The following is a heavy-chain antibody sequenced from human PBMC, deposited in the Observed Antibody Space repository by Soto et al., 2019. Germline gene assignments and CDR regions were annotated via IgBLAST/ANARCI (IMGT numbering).Heavy chain of an antibody. D-gene: IGHD3-3*01. CDR3: ARQLGGGYYTHRFLWFDP. CDR1: GGSISSTSYY. Sequence: PSETLSLTCTVSGGSISSTSYYWGWIRQPPGKGLEWIGSIYYSGSTYYNPSLKSRVTISVDTSKNQFSLKLSSVTAADTAVYYCARQLGGGYYTHRFLWFDPWGQGTLVTVPQ. CDR2: IYYSGST. V-gene: IGHV4-39*01. J-gene: IGHJ5*02.